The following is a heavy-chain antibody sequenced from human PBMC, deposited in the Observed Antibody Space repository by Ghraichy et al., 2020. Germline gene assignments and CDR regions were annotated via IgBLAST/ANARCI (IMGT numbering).Heavy chain of an antibody. CDR2: IKQDGSEK. CDR1: GFTFSSYW. V-gene: IGHV3-7*01. CDR3: ARDRPAAYSSSWGVDY. D-gene: IGHD6-13*01. J-gene: IGHJ4*02. Sequence: GESLNISCAASGFTFSSYWMTWVRQAPGKGLEWVANIKQDGSEKYYVDSVKGRFTISRDNAKNSLYLQMNSLRVEDTAVYYCARDRPAAYSSSWGVDYWGQGTLVTVSS.